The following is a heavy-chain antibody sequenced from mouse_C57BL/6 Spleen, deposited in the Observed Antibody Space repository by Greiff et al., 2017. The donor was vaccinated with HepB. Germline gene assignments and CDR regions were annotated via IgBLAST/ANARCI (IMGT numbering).Heavy chain of an antibody. J-gene: IGHJ3*01. CDR2: IDPSDSYT. CDR1: GYTFTSYW. CDR3: ASGAYYTWFAC. D-gene: IGHD2-12*01. V-gene: IGHV1-59*01. Sequence: QVQLQQSGAELVRPGTSVKLSCKASGYTFTSYWMHWVKQRPGQGLEWIGVIDPSDSYTNYNQKFKGKATLTVDTYSSTAYMQLSSLTSEDSAVYYCASGAYYTWFACWGQGTLVTVSA.